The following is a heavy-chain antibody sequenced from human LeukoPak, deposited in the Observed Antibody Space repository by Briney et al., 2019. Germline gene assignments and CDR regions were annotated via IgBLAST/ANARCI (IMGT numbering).Heavy chain of an antibody. CDR3: AKARGAVAPGPSFDY. Sequence: GGSLRLSCAASGYTFSSYGMHWVRQAPGKGLEWVAVISYDGSNKYYADSVKGRFTISRDNSKNTLYLQMNSLRAEDTAVYYCAKARGAVAPGPSFDYWGQGTLVTVSS. J-gene: IGHJ4*02. CDR1: GYTFSSYG. V-gene: IGHV3-30*18. CDR2: ISYDGSNK. D-gene: IGHD1-26*01.